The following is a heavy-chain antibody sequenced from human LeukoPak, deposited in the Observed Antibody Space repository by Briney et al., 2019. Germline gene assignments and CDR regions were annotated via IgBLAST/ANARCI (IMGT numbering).Heavy chain of an antibody. D-gene: IGHD6-13*01. V-gene: IGHV3-23*01. CDR3: AKGAGYSSNWNFDY. CDR1: GFTFSSYA. CDR2: ISGRGDST. Sequence: GGPLRLSCAASGFTFSSYAMSWVRQAPGKGLEWVSTISGRGDSTYYADSVKGRFTISRDNSKNTLYLQMNSLRLEDTAGYYCAKGAGYSSNWNFDYWGQGTLVTVSS. J-gene: IGHJ4*02.